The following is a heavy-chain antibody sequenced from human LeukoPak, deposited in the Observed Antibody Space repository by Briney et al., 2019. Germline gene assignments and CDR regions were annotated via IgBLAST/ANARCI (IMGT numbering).Heavy chain of an antibody. CDR1: GFTFSSYW. V-gene: IGHV3-7*01. CDR3: ARVGGRYSPLGY. Sequence: GGSLRFSCAASGFTFSSYWMSWVGQAPGKGLDWLANIKQDGGEKYYVDSVRGRFTISRDNDKNSLFLQMTSLRAEDTAVYYCARVGGRYSPLGYWGQGTLVTVSS. D-gene: IGHD3-16*02. CDR2: IKQDGGEK. J-gene: IGHJ4*02.